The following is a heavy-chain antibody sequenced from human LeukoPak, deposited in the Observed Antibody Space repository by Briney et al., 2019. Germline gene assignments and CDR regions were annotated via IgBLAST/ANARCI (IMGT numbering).Heavy chain of an antibody. J-gene: IGHJ6*03. V-gene: IGHV1-69*05. CDR2: IIPIFGTA. D-gene: IGHD2-2*02. Sequence: ASVKVSCKASGGTFSSYAIGWVRQAPGQGLEWMGGIIPIFGTANYAQKFQGRVTITTDESTSTAYMELSRLRSDDTAVYYCARDRVPAAIGTNYYYYYMDVWGKGTTVTVSS. CDR3: ARDRVPAAIGTNYYYYYMDV. CDR1: GGTFSSYA.